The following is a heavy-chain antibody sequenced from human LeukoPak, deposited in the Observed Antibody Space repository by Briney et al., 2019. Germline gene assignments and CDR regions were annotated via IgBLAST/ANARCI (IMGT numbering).Heavy chain of an antibody. CDR2: IYHSGST. V-gene: IGHV4-30-2*01. J-gene: IGHJ3*02. CDR3: ASYGPPTLGRAFDI. D-gene: IGHD4-17*01. CDR1: GGSISSGGYS. Sequence: PSETLSLTCAVSGGSISSGGYSWSWIRQPPGKGLEWIGYIYHSGSTYYNPSLKSRVTISVDRSKNQFSLKLSSVTAADTAVYYCASYGPPTLGRAFDIWGQGTMVTASS.